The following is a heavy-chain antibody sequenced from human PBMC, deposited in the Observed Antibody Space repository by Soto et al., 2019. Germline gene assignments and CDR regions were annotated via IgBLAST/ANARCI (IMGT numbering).Heavy chain of an antibody. J-gene: IGHJ2*01. CDR1: GGSISSGDYW. Sequence: QVQLQESGPGLVNPSQTLSLTCSVSGGSISSGDYWWSWIRQPPGKGLEWIGYISYSGSTYHNPYLKGQVTIXXDXSXIQVSPKLNSVTAAYTAVYCCARVDDGDPRYWSLDLWGRGTLVTVSS. D-gene: IGHD2-21*02. V-gene: IGHV4-30-4*01. CDR3: ARVDDGDPRYWSLDL. CDR2: ISYSGST.